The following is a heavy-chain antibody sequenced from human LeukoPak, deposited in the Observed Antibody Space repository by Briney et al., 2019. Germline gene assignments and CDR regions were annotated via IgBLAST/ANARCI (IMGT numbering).Heavy chain of an antibody. Sequence: SETLSLTCTVSGGSVNSYYWSWIRQPPGKGLEWIGYIYYSGSTNYNPSLKSRVTISRDTSKNQFSLKLRSVTAADTAVYYCTSGGMVSGDYWGHGTLVTVSS. CDR2: IYYSGST. V-gene: IGHV4-59*02. CDR1: GGSVNSYY. D-gene: IGHD2-8*01. J-gene: IGHJ4*01. CDR3: TSGGMVSGDY.